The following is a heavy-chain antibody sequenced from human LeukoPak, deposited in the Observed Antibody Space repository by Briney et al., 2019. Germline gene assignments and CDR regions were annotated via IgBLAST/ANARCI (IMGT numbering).Heavy chain of an antibody. CDR3: ARALPVETTVTGPGGFDYYYYMDV. D-gene: IGHD4-11*01. Sequence: ASVKVSCKASGGTFSSYAISWVRQAPGQGLEWMGGIIPIFGTANYAQKFQGRVTITADESTSTAYMELSSLRSEDTAVYYCARALPVETTVTGPGGFDYYYYMDVWGKGTTVTVSS. J-gene: IGHJ6*03. CDR1: GGTFSSYA. V-gene: IGHV1-69*13. CDR2: IIPIFGTA.